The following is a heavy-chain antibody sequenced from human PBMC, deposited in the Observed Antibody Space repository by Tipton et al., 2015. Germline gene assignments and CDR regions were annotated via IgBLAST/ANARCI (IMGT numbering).Heavy chain of an antibody. CDR1: GDSVSSADAA. Sequence: GLVKPSQTLSLICTISGDSVSSADAAWSWVRQTPSRGLEWLGRTYYKSKWYNDYAPSVKSRLTIHPDTSTNQFSLQLISMTPDDAAVYYCARGVSAAGSLHFDYWGQGSLVTV. D-gene: IGHD2-15*01. CDR2: TYYKSKWYN. V-gene: IGHV6-1*01. J-gene: IGHJ4*02. CDR3: ARGVSAAGSLHFDY.